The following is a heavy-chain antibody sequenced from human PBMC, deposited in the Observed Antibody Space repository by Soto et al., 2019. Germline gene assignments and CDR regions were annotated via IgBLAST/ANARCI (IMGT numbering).Heavy chain of an antibody. CDR3: ARQGTGYEFWSGYSSEAFDI. J-gene: IGHJ3*02. Sequence: PGESLKISCKGSGYSFTSYWIGWVRQMPGKGLEWMGIIYPGDSDTRYSPSFQGQVTISAGKSISTAYLQWSSLKASDTAMYYCARQGTGYEFWSGYSSEAFDIWGQGTMVTVSS. CDR1: GYSFTSYW. V-gene: IGHV5-51*01. D-gene: IGHD3-3*01. CDR2: IYPGDSDT.